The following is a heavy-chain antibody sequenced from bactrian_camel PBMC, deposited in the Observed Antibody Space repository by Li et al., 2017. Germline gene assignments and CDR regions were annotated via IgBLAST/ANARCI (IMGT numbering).Heavy chain of an antibody. J-gene: IGHJ4*01. CDR1: GSPYNGLY. CDR3: AAEIGSGCYSFGRWAFNN. CDR2: ISTDGGAT. D-gene: IGHD3*01. V-gene: IGHV3S40*01. Sequence: VQLVESGGGSVQAGGSLRLSCAASGSPYNGLYMGWFRQAPGKEREGVARISTDGGATYYADPVKGRFTISQDNAKNTVYLQMNSLKPEDTAMYYCAAEIGSGCYSFGRWAFNNWGQGTQVTVS.